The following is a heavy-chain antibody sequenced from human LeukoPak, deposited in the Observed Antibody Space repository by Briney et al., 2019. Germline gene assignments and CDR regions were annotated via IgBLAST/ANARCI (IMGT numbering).Heavy chain of an antibody. CDR3: ARDTHYYDPSGYYSRGEYYHHGMDA. CDR2: VSYDGSNK. D-gene: IGHD3-22*01. J-gene: IGHJ6*02. CDR1: GFTFRTYA. V-gene: IGHV3-30-3*01. Sequence: PAGSLRLSCVVSGFTFRTYAMHWVRQAPGKGLEWVPVVSYDGSNKYYADSVQGRFTISRDNSRNTLHLQMNSLRAEDTAVYYCARDTHYYDPSGYYSRGEYYHHGMDAWGQGTTVTASS.